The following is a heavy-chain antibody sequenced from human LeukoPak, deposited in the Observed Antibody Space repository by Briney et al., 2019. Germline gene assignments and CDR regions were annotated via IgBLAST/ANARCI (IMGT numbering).Heavy chain of an antibody. J-gene: IGHJ4*02. CDR3: ARDLNDFWSGSPAFVY. CDR2: ISGSGGST. CDR1: GFTFSSYA. D-gene: IGHD3-3*01. Sequence: GGSLRLSCAASGFTFSSYAMSWVRQAPGKGLEWVSAISGSGGSTYYADSVKGRFTISRDNAKNSLYLQMNSLRAEDTAVYYCARDLNDFWSGSPAFVYWGQGTLVTVSS. V-gene: IGHV3-23*01.